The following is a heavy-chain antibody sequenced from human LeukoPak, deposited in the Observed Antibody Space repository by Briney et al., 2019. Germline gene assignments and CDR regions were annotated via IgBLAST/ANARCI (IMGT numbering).Heavy chain of an antibody. CDR3: VREAGYCAPVCVRTNWFDP. Sequence: GGSLRLSCAASGFPFSSHAMSWVRQPPGKGLEWVAAISNGKTYYADSVRGRFAISRDDSTNTVYLHMNSLRDEDTALYHCVREAGYCAPVCVRTNWFDPWGQGTLVTVSS. J-gene: IGHJ5*02. D-gene: IGHD2-15*01. V-gene: IGHV3-23*01. CDR1: GFPFSSHA. CDR2: ISNGKT.